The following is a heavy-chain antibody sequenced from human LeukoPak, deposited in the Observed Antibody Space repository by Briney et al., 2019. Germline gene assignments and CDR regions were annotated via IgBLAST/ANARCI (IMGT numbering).Heavy chain of an antibody. Sequence: SGALSLTCAVSGGSISSGNWWSWVRQPPGKGLECIGEIYHSGSSNYNPSLKSRVTISVDTSKNQFSLKLSSVTAADTAVYYCARGREFYYGSGNYYNVDWGQGTLVTVSS. CDR1: GGSISSGNW. CDR3: ARGREFYYGSGNYYNVD. V-gene: IGHV4-4*02. J-gene: IGHJ4*02. D-gene: IGHD3-10*01. CDR2: IYHSGSS.